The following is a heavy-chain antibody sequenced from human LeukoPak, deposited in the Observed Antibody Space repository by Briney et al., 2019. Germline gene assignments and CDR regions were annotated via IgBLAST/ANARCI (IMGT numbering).Heavy chain of an antibody. CDR3: ARDKSWQWLVPWYFDL. CDR2: IDQDGSEK. D-gene: IGHD6-19*01. CDR1: AFTFSSYW. J-gene: IGHJ2*01. V-gene: IGHV3-7*04. Sequence: QPGGSLRLSCAASAFTFSSYWMSWVRQAPGNGLEWVANIDQDGSEKYYVESMKGRITISRDTAKNSLYLQMNSLRAEDTAVYYCARDKSWQWLVPWYFDLWGRGTLVTVSS.